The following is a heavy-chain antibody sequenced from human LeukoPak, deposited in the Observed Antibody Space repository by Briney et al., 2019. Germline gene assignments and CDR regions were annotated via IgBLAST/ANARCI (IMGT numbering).Heavy chain of an antibody. D-gene: IGHD3-22*01. CDR3: ARWGEAYYDSSGYRFGPYYFDY. CDR1: GGSISNYY. Sequence: PSETLSLTCTVSGGSISNYYWSWIRQPAGRGLEWIGRIYSSGSTNYNPSLKSRVSMSIDTSKNQFSVKLSSVTAADTAVYYCARWGEAYYDSSGYRFGPYYFDYWGQGTLVTVSS. V-gene: IGHV4-4*07. J-gene: IGHJ4*02. CDR2: IYSSGST.